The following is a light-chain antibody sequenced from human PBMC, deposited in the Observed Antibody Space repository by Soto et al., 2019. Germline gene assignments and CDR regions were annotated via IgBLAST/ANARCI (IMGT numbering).Light chain of an antibody. V-gene: IGLV2-8*01. CDR3: KSYAGSNNYV. J-gene: IGLJ1*01. CDR1: KNDIGVYDF. CDR2: EVV. Sequence: SALTQPPSASVSPGQSVTISCTGTKNDIGVYDFVSWYQHHPGKAPRLIIYEVVQRPSGVPDRFSGSKSGNTASLTVSGLQAVDEADYFCKSYAGSNNYVFGRGTKV.